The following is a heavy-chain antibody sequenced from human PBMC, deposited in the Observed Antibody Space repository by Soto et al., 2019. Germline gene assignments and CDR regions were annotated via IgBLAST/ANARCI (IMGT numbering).Heavy chain of an antibody. CDR1: AYDFSSYW. CDR3: ARPPRYYYDSKGAFDI. CDR2: IYPGDSDT. D-gene: IGHD3-22*01. V-gene: IGHV5-51*01. Sequence: PGESLKISCKGSAYDFSSYWIAWVRQMPGKGLEWMGLIYPGDSDTRYSPSFQGQVTISADKSISTAYLQWSSLKASDTAMYYCARPPRYYYDSKGAFDIWGQGTMVTVSS. J-gene: IGHJ3*02.